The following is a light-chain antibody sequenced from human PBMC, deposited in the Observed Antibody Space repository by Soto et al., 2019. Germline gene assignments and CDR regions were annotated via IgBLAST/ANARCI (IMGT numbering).Light chain of an antibody. CDR1: HDIGNY. J-gene: IGKJ1*01. V-gene: IGKV1-5*01. CDR2: EAS. Sequence: DIQLTQSPSTLSASVGDRVIITCRASHDIGNYLAWYQQKPGKAPKHLIYEASNLRSGVPSRFSGSGSGTEFTLTITGLQPDDFATYYCQQYDSYSSGPFGQGTKVDIK. CDR3: QQYDSYSSGP.